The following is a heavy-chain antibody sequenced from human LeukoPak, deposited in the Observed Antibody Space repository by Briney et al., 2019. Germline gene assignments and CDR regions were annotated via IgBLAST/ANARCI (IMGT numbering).Heavy chain of an antibody. CDR1: GGSISSSSYY. CDR3: ARGPRAFYSSGWYVRRWFDP. CDR2: IYYSGST. Sequence: PSEALSLTCTVSGGSISSSSYYWGWIRQPPGKGLDWIGSIYYSGSTYYNPSLKSRFTISVDTSKNQFSLKLSSVTAADTAVYYCARGPRAFYSSGWYVRRWFDPWGQGTLVTVSS. V-gene: IGHV4-39*07. D-gene: IGHD6-19*01. J-gene: IGHJ5*02.